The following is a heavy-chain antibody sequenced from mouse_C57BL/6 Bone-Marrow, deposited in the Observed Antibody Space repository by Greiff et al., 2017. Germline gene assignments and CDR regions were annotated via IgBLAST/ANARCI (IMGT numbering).Heavy chain of an antibody. D-gene: IGHD1-2*01. CDR2: IDPSDSET. CDR3: ARTFFTTDYAMDY. J-gene: IGHJ4*01. V-gene: IGHV1-52*01. CDR1: GYTFTSYW. Sequence: VQLQQSGAELVRPGSSVKLSCKASGYTFTSYWMHWVKQRPIQGLEWIGNIDPSDSETHYNQKFKDKATLTVDKSSSTAYMQLSSLTSEDSAVYYCARTFFTTDYAMDYWGQGTSGTVSS.